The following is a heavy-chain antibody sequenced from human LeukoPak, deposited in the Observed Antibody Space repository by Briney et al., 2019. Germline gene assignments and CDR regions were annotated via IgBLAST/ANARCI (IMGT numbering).Heavy chain of an antibody. CDR2: INPNSGGT. CDR1: GYTFTGYY. J-gene: IGHJ4*02. V-gene: IGHV1-2*02. Sequence: AASVKVSCKASGYTFTGYYMHWVRQAPGQGLEWMGWINPNSGGTNYAQKFQGRVTMTRDTSISTAYMELSRLRSDDTAVYYCARAPLDDLAYCGGDCYSRFDYWGQGTLVTVSS. CDR3: ARAPLDDLAYCGGDCYSRFDY. D-gene: IGHD2-21*02.